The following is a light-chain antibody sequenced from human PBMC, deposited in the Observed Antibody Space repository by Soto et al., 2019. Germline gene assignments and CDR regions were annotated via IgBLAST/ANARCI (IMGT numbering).Light chain of an antibody. CDR1: QSLVYSDGNAY. J-gene: IGKJ1*01. CDR3: MHGTHWPPT. CDR2: KAS. V-gene: IGKV2-30*01. Sequence: DVVMTQSPLSLPVTLGQPASISCWSSQSLVYSDGNAYLNWFQQRPGQSPRRLSYKASKRDSGVPCMFSGSGAGADFTLQINRVEAEDVGIYYCMHGTHWPPTFGRGTRVEIK.